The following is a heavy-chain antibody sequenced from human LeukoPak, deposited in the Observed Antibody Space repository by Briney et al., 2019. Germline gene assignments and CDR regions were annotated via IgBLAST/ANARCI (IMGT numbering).Heavy chain of an antibody. CDR3: TRGVVVVPAANGNWFDP. V-gene: IGHV4-39*01. D-gene: IGHD2-2*01. Sequence: PSETLSLTCTVPGGSISSGSYYWSWIRQPPGTGLEWIGSIYYSGSTYYNPSLKSRVTISVDTSKNQFSLKLSSVTAADTAVYYCTRGVVVVPAANGNWFDPWGQGTLVTVSS. CDR2: IYYSGST. CDR1: GGSISSGSYY. J-gene: IGHJ5*02.